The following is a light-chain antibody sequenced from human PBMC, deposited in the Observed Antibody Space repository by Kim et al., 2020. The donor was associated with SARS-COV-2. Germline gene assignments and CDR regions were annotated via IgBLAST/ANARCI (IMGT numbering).Light chain of an antibody. CDR1: QSISSY. V-gene: IGKV1-39*01. Sequence: DIQMTQSPSSLSASVGDRVTITCRASQSISSYLNWYQQKPGKAPKLLIYAASSLQSGVPSRFSGSGSGTDFTLTISSLQPEDFATYYCQQRYSSPFTFGGGTKVDIK. J-gene: IGKJ4*01. CDR3: QQRYSSPFT. CDR2: AAS.